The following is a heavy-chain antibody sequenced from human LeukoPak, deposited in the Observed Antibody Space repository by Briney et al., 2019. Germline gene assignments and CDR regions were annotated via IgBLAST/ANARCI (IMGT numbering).Heavy chain of an antibody. Sequence: GGSLRLSCAASGFTFSNAWMSWVRQAPGKGLEWVGRIKSITDGGTTDYAAPVKGRFTISRDDSKNTLYLQMNSLKTEDTAVYYCTTGIVGATLDYWGQGTLVTVSS. CDR1: GFTFSNAW. CDR2: IKSITDGGTT. J-gene: IGHJ4*02. CDR3: TTGIVGATLDY. D-gene: IGHD1-26*01. V-gene: IGHV3-15*01.